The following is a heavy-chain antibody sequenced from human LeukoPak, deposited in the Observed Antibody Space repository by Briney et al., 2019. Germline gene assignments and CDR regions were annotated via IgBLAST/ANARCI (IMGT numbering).Heavy chain of an antibody. D-gene: IGHD1-26*01. Sequence: ASVKVSCKASGYTFTSCYMHWVRQAPGQGLEWMGIINPSGGSTSYAQKFQGRVTMTRDTSTSTVYMELSSLRSEDTAVYYCARDPPPPSRYSGDSSGAFDIWGQGTMLTVSS. CDR3: ARDPPPPSRYSGDSSGAFDI. CDR1: GYTFTSCY. CDR2: INPSGGST. J-gene: IGHJ3*02. V-gene: IGHV1-46*03.